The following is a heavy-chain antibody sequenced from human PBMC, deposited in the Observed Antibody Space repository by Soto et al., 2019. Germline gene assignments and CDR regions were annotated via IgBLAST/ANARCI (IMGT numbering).Heavy chain of an antibody. CDR1: GFTFDDYA. Sequence: GGSLRLSCAASGFTFDDYAMHWVRQAPGKGLEWVSGISWNSGSIGYADSVKGRFTISRDNAKNSLYPQMNSLRAEDTALYYCAKDIGHYYDSSGYYRYFDYWGQGTLVTVSS. CDR3: AKDIGHYYDSSGYYRYFDY. J-gene: IGHJ4*02. D-gene: IGHD3-22*01. CDR2: ISWNSGSI. V-gene: IGHV3-9*01.